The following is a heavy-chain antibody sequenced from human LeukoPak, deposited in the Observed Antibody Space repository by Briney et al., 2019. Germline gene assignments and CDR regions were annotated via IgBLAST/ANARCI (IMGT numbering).Heavy chain of an antibody. V-gene: IGHV3-33*08. CDR3: ARDAGYSGYDQKDNWFDP. CDR1: GFTFGAYF. Sequence: GGSLRLSCSASGFTFGAYFMHWVRQAPGKGLEWVAVIWYDGSNKYYADSVKGRFTISRDNSKNTLYLQMNSLRAEDTAVYYCARDAGYSGYDQKDNWFDPWGQGTLVTVSS. D-gene: IGHD5-12*01. J-gene: IGHJ5*02. CDR2: IWYDGSNK.